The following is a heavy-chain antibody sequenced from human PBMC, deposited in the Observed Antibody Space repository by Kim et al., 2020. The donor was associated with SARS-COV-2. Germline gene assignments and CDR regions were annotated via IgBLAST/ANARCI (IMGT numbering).Heavy chain of an antibody. J-gene: IGHJ4*02. CDR2: INPDSGGT. D-gene: IGHD6-13*01. CDR3: ARDTSGTWWGGSDC. V-gene: IGHV1-2*02. CDR1: GYTFTAYY. Sequence: ASVKVSCEASGYTFTAYYIHWIRQAPGQGLEWMGGINPDSGGTNYAQKFQGRVTLTRVTSISTAYMDLSSLKSDDTAVYFCARDTSGTWWGGSDCWGPGTPVTVSS.